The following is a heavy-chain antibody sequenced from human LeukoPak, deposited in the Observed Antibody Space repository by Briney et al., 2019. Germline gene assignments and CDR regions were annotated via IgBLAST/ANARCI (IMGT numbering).Heavy chain of an antibody. D-gene: IGHD3-16*01. V-gene: IGHV3-23*01. CDR2: ISGSGGST. J-gene: IGHJ4*02. CDR1: GFTFSSYW. Sequence: GGSLRLSCAASGFTFSSYWMSWVRQAPGKGLEWVSAISGSGGSTYYADSVKGRFTISRDNSKNTLYLQMNSLRAEDTAVYYCAGGALDLLLLDYWGQGTLVTVSS. CDR3: AGGALDLLLLDY.